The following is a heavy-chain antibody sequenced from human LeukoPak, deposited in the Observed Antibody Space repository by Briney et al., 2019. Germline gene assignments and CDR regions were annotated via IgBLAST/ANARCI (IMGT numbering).Heavy chain of an antibody. J-gene: IGHJ5*02. Sequence: ASVRVSCKTSGYSFTDYYVHWVRQAPGQGLEWMGWINTKSGRTSSARKFQGRVTMTRDPSITTVYMDMAWLTSDDTAIYFCARADFIDAGPYLIGPWGQGTLVTVSS. D-gene: IGHD3-3*01. CDR3: ARADFIDAGPYLIGP. CDR2: INTKSGRT. CDR1: GYSFTDYY. V-gene: IGHV1-2*02.